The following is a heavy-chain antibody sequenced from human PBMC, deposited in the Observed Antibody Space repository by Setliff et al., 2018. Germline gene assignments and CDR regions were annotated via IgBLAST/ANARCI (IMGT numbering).Heavy chain of an antibody. V-gene: IGHV1-69-2*01. CDR1: GYIFTDYY. Sequence: ASVKVSCKASGYIFTDYYIHWVQQAPGKGLEWMGRVDPEDGSTIYAEKFQGRVTMTADTSTDTAYMELSSLRSEDTAVYYCATDHVAALFFDYWGQGTLVTVSS. D-gene: IGHD6-13*01. CDR2: VDPEDGST. J-gene: IGHJ4*02. CDR3: ATDHVAALFFDY.